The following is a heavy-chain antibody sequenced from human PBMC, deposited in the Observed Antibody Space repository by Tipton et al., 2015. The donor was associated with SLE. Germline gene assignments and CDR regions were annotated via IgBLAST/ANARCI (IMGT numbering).Heavy chain of an antibody. CDR1: GYSISNGYY. CDR3: AGGEWIGICHHSGTPPSTPPPHGRLTIPRTTSKTHSSLRLPPVPAADTAVYYCASGPISPGDY. J-gene: IGHJ4*02. Sequence: TLSLTCTVSGYSISNGYYWGWIRQPPVKGLEWIGSIYHSGSTYYNPSLKSRVTISLDTSKNQFSLKLSSVTAADTAAYYCAGGEWIGICHHSGTPPSTPPPHGRLTIPRTTSKTHSSLRLPPVPAADTAVYYCASGPISPGDYWGQGTLVTVSA. V-gene: IGHV4-38-2*02. CDR2: IYHSGST. D-gene: IGHD1-26*01.